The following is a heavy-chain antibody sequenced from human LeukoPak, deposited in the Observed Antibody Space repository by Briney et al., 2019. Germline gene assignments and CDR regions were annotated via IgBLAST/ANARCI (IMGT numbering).Heavy chain of an antibody. CDR2: INQDGSKK. V-gene: IGHV3-7*04. CDR3: ARDRVQGK. Sequence: GGTLRLSCAAAGFTFSGSWMSWVRQAPGKGLEWVANINQDGSKKFSVDSVKGRFTISRDNPKNSLYLQMNSLRVEDTAVYYCARDRVQGKWGQGTLVTVSS. CDR1: GFTFSGSW. J-gene: IGHJ4*02.